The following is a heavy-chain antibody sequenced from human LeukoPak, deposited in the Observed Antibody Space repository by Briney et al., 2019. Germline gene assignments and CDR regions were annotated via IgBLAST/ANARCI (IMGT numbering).Heavy chain of an antibody. CDR3: AKDTAEYFGLDH. CDR2: ISWNSETK. D-gene: IGHD2/OR15-2a*01. J-gene: IGHJ4*02. V-gene: IGHV3-9*01. Sequence: GGSLRLSCVASGFTFDGYAMHWVRQAPGKGLEGVSGISWNSETKEYVDSVKGRFTISRDNAKNSMYLQMDALTPDDTALYYCAKDTAEYFGLDHWGLGTRVTVSS. CDR1: GFTFDGYA.